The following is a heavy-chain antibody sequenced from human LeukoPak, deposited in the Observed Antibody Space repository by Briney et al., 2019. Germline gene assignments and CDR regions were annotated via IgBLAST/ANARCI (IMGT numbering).Heavy chain of an antibody. CDR2: ISGSGGST. V-gene: IGHV3-23*01. J-gene: IGHJ5*02. CDR3: AKDTEHYYDSSGYSLDP. D-gene: IGHD3-22*01. CDR1: GFTFSSYA. Sequence: GGSLRLSCAASGFTFSSYAMSWVRQAPGKGLEWVSAISGSGGSTYYADSVKGRFTISRDNSKNTLYLQMNSPGAEDTAVYYCAKDTEHYYDSSGYSLDPWGQGTLVTVSS.